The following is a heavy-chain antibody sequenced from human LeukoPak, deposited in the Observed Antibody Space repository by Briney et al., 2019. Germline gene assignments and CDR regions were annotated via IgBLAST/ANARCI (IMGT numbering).Heavy chain of an antibody. D-gene: IGHD6-19*01. CDR1: RFTFSSYA. V-gene: IGHV3-23*01. Sequence: PGRSLSPSCAASRFTFSSYAMSWVRQAPPKGLAWVSAITGGGGTTHYAASVKGRFTISRDNSKNTLYLQMNRRRVEDTAVYYCAKRVPGWYYCDYWGQGTVVTVSS. CDR2: ITGGGGTT. J-gene: IGHJ4*02. CDR3: AKRVPGWYYCDY.